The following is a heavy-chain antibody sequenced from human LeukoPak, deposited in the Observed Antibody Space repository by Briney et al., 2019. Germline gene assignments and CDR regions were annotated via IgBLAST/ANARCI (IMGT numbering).Heavy chain of an antibody. V-gene: IGHV3-53*01. CDR1: GFTLRSNS. CDR3: ARGGPPGYDPFDY. D-gene: IGHD5-12*01. CDR2: IISGGGT. Sequence: PGGSLRLSCAASGFTLRSNSMSWVRQAPGKGLEWVSVIISGGGTYYADSVKGRFTISRDNSKNTLYPQMNSLSAEDTAVYYCARGGPPGYDPFDYWGQGTLVTVSS. J-gene: IGHJ4*02.